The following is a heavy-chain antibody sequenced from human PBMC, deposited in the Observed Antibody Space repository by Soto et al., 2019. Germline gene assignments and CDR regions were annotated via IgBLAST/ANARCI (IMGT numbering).Heavy chain of an antibody. J-gene: IGHJ3*02. V-gene: IGHV4-34*01. CDR3: ARGAGITFDAFDI. D-gene: IGHD1-7*01. CDR2: INHSGST. Sequence: SETLSLTCAVYGGSFSGYYWSWIRQPPGKGLEWIGEINHSGSTNYNPSLKSRVTISVDTSKNQFSLKLSSVTAADTAVYYCARGAGITFDAFDIWGQGTMVTVSS. CDR1: GGSFSGYY.